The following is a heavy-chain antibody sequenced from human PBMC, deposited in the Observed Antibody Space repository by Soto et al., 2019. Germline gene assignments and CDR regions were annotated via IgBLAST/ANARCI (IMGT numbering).Heavy chain of an antibody. Sequence: PSETLSLTCSVSGGSISSGNYYWAWIRQPPGKGLEWIGNIYYTATTYYNPSLKSRVTISVDTSKKQFSLKLSSVTAADTAVYYCARGVRYFDWLLPFYLDYWGQGTPVTVSS. D-gene: IGHD3-9*01. CDR3: ARGVRYFDWLLPFYLDY. CDR1: GGSISSGNYY. V-gene: IGHV4-39*01. CDR2: IYYTATT. J-gene: IGHJ4*02.